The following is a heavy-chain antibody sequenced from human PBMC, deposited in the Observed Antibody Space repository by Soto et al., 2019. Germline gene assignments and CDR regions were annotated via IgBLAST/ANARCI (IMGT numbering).Heavy chain of an antibody. J-gene: IGHJ5*02. D-gene: IGHD4-4*01. CDR3: TRRGENYINYYDNWFDP. Sequence: GESLKISCTGSGYSFTNYWITWVRQLPGKGLEWMGRIDPSDSYTNYSPSFQGHVTISADKSISTAYLQWSSLKASDTAMYYCTRRGENYINYYDNWFDPWGHGTLVTVSS. CDR1: GYSFTNYW. V-gene: IGHV5-10-1*01. CDR2: IDPSDSYT.